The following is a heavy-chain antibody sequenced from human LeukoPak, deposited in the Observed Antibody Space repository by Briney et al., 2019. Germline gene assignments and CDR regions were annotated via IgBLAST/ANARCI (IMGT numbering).Heavy chain of an antibody. CDR1: GYTFTGYY. Sequence: ASVKVSCKASGYTFTGYYMHWVRQAPGQGLEWIGWINPNSGGTNYAQKFQGRVTMTRDTSISTAYMELSRLRSDDTAVYYCARERGTGIAVAVPDAFDIWGQGTMVTVSS. CDR2: INPNSGGT. D-gene: IGHD6-19*01. CDR3: ARERGTGIAVAVPDAFDI. J-gene: IGHJ3*02. V-gene: IGHV1-2*02.